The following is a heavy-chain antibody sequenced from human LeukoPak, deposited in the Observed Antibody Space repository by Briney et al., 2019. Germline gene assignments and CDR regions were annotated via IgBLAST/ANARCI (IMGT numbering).Heavy chain of an antibody. V-gene: IGHV1-69*06. J-gene: IGHJ4*02. CDR1: GGTFTSYA. Sequence: ASVKVSCMASGGTFTSYAISWVRQAPGQGLEWMGGIIPIFGTANYAQKFQGRVTITADKSTSTAYMELSSLRSEDTAVYYCARVNCSSTSCYAPGDYWGQGTLVTVSS. CDR3: ARVNCSSTSCYAPGDY. D-gene: IGHD2-2*01. CDR2: IIPIFGTA.